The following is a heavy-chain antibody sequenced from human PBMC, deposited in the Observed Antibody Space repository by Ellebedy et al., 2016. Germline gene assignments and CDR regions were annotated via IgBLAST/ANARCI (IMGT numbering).Heavy chain of an antibody. CDR2: IHHSGRT. J-gene: IGHJ4*02. Sequence: SETLSLTXTVSGGSINGDIHYWGWLRQPPGKGLEWIGSIHHSGRTYYRPSLKSRVTISVDTSTNQFSLRLASVTAADTAVYYCARVNSPAYFDKWGQGTLVTVSS. V-gene: IGHV4-39*07. CDR3: ARVNSPAYFDK. D-gene: IGHD4-23*01. CDR1: GGSINGDIHY.